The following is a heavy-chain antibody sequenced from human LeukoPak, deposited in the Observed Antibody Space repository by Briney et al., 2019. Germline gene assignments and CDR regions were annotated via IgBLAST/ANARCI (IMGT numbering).Heavy chain of an antibody. CDR1: GYTFTGYY. V-gene: IGHV1-2*02. D-gene: IGHD2-15*01. J-gene: IGHJ6*03. CDR3: ARDRGVDYCSGGSCSHYYYYMDV. CDR2: INPNSGGT. Sequence: ASVKVSCKASGYTFTGYYMHWVRQAPGQGLEWMGWINPNSGGTNYAQKFQGRVTMTRDTSISTACMELSRLRSDDTAVYYCARDRGVDYCSGGSCSHYYYYMDVWGKGTTVTISS.